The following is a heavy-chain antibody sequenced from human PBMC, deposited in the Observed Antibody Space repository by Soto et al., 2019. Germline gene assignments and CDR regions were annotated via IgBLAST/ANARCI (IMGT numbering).Heavy chain of an antibody. D-gene: IGHD3-3*01. CDR3: ARAPDNLEWLL. CDR1: GGSFSGYY. J-gene: IGHJ4*02. Sequence: ASETLSLTCAVYGGSFSGYYWSWIRQPPGKGLEWIGEINHSGSTNYNPSLKSRVTISVDTSKNQFSLKLSSVTAADTAVYYCARAPDNLEWLLWGQGTLVTVSS. V-gene: IGHV4-34*01. CDR2: INHSGST.